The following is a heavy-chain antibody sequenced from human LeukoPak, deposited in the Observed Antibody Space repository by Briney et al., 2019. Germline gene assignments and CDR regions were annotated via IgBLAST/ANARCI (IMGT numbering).Heavy chain of an antibody. CDR3: ANDWMSTIINYFDY. Sequence: GGSLRLSCVASGFTFSNYAMSWVRQTPGKGLEWVSSISGSGGSTHYADSVKGRFTISRDNSKNILYLQMNSLRAEDTAVYYCANDWMSTIINYFDYWGQGTLVTVSS. CDR1: GFTFSNYA. J-gene: IGHJ4*02. V-gene: IGHV3-23*01. D-gene: IGHD5-12*01. CDR2: ISGSGGST.